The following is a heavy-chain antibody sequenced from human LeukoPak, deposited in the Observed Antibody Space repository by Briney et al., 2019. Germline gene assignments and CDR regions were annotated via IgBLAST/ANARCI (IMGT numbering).Heavy chain of an antibody. D-gene: IGHD3-22*01. CDR2: INPNSGGT. CDR1: GYTFTGYY. Sequence: ASVKVSCKASGYTFTGYYMHWVRQAPGQGLEWMGWINPNSGGTNYAQKFQGRVTMTRDTSISTAYMELSRLRSDDTAVYYCARELRDSSGYYHPDYWGQGTLVTVSS. J-gene: IGHJ4*02. CDR3: ARELRDSSGYYHPDY. V-gene: IGHV1-2*02.